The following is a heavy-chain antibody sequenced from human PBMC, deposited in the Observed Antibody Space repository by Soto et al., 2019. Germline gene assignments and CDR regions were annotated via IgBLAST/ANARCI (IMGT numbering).Heavy chain of an antibody. V-gene: IGHV4-4*07. CDR3: ARSHGDYYGMDV. Sequence: QVQLQESGPGLVKPSEALSLTCTVSGGSISSDYWSWIRQPAGKGLGWIGRIYTSGSTNYNPSLKSRVTMSVDTSKNQFSLKLSSVTAADTAVYYCARSHGDYYGMDVWGQGTTDTVSS. CDR1: GGSISSDY. CDR2: IYTSGST. J-gene: IGHJ6*02. D-gene: IGHD4-17*01.